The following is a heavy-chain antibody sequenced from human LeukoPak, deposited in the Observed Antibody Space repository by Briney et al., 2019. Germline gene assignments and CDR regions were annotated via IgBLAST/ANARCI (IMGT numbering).Heavy chain of an antibody. J-gene: IGHJ4*02. CDR1: GFTFSSYS. D-gene: IGHD3-16*02. CDR3: ARETYDYIWGSYRY. Sequence: GGSLRLSCAASGFTFSSYSMNWVRQAPGKELEWVSSISSSSSYIYYADSVKGRFTISRDNAKNSLYLQMNSLRAEDTAVYYCARETYDYIWGSYRYWGQGTLVTVSS. V-gene: IGHV3-21*01. CDR2: ISSSSSYI.